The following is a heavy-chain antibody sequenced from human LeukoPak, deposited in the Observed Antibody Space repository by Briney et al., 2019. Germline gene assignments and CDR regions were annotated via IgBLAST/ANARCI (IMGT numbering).Heavy chain of an antibody. Sequence: GGSLRLSCAASGVTFSSYGMHWVRQAPGKGLEWVAFIRYDGSNKYYADSVKGRFTISRDNSKNTLYLQMNSLRAEDTAVYYCAKDGRIAARPSYFDYWGQGTLVTVSS. V-gene: IGHV3-30*02. CDR2: IRYDGSNK. J-gene: IGHJ4*02. CDR1: GVTFSSYG. D-gene: IGHD6-6*01. CDR3: AKDGRIAARPSYFDY.